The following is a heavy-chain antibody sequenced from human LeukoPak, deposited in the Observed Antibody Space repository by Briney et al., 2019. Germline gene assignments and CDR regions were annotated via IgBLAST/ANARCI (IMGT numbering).Heavy chain of an antibody. D-gene: IGHD2/OR15-2a*01. CDR2: ISFDGTNK. CDR3: AGGLSIEVAPP. J-gene: IGHJ5*02. CDR1: GFTFSHYA. V-gene: IGHV3-30*03. Sequence: PGRSLRLSCAASGFTFSHYAMHWVRQAPGKGLEWVAVISFDGTNKFYADSVKGRFTISRDNARNTLYLQMTSLGVEDTAVYYCAGGLSIEVAPPWGQGTLVTVSS.